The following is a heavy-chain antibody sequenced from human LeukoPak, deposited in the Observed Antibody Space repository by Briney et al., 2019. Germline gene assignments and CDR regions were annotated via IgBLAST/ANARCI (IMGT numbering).Heavy chain of an antibody. D-gene: IGHD3-3*01. V-gene: IGHV3-74*01. CDR2: FKSDGST. J-gene: IGHJ1*01. CDR3: ARAPSEIGGYYPEYFRH. Sequence: GGSLRLSCAASGFTFSTYWMHWVRQAPGKGLVWVSRFKSDGSTNYADPVKGRFTISRDNAKNTLSLQMNSLRPEDTGVYYCARAPSEIGGYYPEYFRHWGQGTLVTVSS. CDR1: GFTFSTYW.